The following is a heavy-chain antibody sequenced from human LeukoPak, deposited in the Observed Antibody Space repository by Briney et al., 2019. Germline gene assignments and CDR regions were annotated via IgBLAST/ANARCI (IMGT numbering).Heavy chain of an antibody. CDR3: ARGAGYCSGGSCADY. V-gene: IGHV3-74*01. D-gene: IGHD2-15*01. J-gene: IGHJ4*02. CDR2: ISSDGSYT. Sequence: GGSLRLSCAVSGFTFSSYWMNWVRQAPGKGLVWVSRISSDGSYTSYADSVKGRFTISRDNAKNTLYLQMNSLRVEDTAVYYCARGAGYCSGGSCADYWGQGALVTVSS. CDR1: GFTFSSYW.